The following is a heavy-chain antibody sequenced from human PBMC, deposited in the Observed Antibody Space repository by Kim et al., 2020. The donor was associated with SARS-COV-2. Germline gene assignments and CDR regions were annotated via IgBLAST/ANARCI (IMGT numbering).Heavy chain of an antibody. D-gene: IGHD3-3*01. Sequence: GGSLRLSCAASGFTFSSYSMNWVRQAPGKGLEWVSSISSSSSYIYYADSVKGRFTISRDNAKNSLYLQMNSLRAEDTAVYYCARDPRSYYEFWRGYDYDYGMDVWGQGTTVTVPS. CDR1: GFTFSSYS. CDR2: ISSSSSYI. V-gene: IGHV3-21*01. J-gene: IGHJ6*01. CDR3: ARDPRSYYEFWRGYDYDYGMDV.